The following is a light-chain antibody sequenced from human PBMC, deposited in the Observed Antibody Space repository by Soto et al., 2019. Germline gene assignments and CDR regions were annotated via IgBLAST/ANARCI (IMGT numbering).Light chain of an antibody. J-gene: IGLJ3*02. CDR3: CSYAGSYSWV. Sequence: QSALTQPRSVSGSPGQSVTISCTGTSSNVGGYSYVSWYQQHPGIAPQLIIYDVTKRPSGVPDRFSGSKSGNTASLTISGLQAEDESDYYCCSYAGSYSWVFGGGNKLTVL. V-gene: IGLV2-11*01. CDR1: SSNVGGYSY. CDR2: DVT.